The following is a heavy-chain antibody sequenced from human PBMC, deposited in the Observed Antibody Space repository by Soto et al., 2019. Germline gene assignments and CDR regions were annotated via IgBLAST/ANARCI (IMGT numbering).Heavy chain of an antibody. D-gene: IGHD3-22*01. CDR2: INPNSGGT. CDR3: AREGHYYDSSGSDYYGMDV. V-gene: IGHV1-2*04. Sequence: ASVKVSCKASGYTFTGYYMHWVRQAPGQGLEWMGWINPNSGGTNYAQKFQGWVTMTRDTSISTAYMELSRLRSDDTAVYYCAREGHYYDSSGSDYYGMDVWGQGTTVTVSS. J-gene: IGHJ6*02. CDR1: GYTFTGYY.